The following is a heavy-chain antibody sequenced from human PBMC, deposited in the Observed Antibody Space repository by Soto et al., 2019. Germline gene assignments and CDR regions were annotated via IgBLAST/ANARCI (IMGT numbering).Heavy chain of an antibody. CDR3: AKDKRGPTSLAYSGMDV. D-gene: IGHD2-2*01. CDR2: ISGSGGST. V-gene: IGHV3-23*01. Sequence: RRLSCASSRVTFSIYAMSWVRHSPWKLLEWVAAISGSGGSTYYADSVKGRFTISRDNSKNTLYLQMNSLRAEDTAVYYCAKDKRGPTSLAYSGMDVWGQGTTVTVSS. CDR1: RVTFSIYA. J-gene: IGHJ6*02.